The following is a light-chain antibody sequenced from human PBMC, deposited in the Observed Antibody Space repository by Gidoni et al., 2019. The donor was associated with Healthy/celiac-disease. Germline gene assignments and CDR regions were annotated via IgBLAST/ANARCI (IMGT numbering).Light chain of an antibody. CDR2: GAS. V-gene: IGKV3-20*01. J-gene: IGKJ4*01. CDR3: QQYGSSRT. Sequence: DIVLTQSPGPLSLSPGDRATLSCRASQSVSSSYLAWYQQTPGQAPMLLIYGASSRATVIPDRFSGSWSGTYFTLTISRLEPEDFAVYYCQQYGSSRTFGGGTKVEIK. CDR1: QSVSSSY.